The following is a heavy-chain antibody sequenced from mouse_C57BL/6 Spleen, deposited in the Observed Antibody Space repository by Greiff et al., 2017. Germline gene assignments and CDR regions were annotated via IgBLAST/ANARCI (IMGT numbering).Heavy chain of an antibody. J-gene: IGHJ2*01. Sequence: EVNVVESGGGLVQPKGSLKLSCAASGFSFNTYAMNWVRQAPGKGLEWVARIRSKSNNYATYYADSVKDRFTISRDDSESMLYLQMNNLKTEDTAMYYCVRHGHYGSSFDYWGQGTTLTVSS. D-gene: IGHD1-1*01. V-gene: IGHV10-1*01. CDR3: VRHGHYGSSFDY. CDR1: GFSFNTYA. CDR2: IRSKSNNYAT.